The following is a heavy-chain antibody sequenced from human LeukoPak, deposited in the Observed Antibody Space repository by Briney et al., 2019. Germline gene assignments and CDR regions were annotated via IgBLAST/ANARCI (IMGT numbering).Heavy chain of an antibody. CDR2: IIPIFGTA. D-gene: IGHD5-18*01. V-gene: IGHV1-69*06. CDR1: GYTFTSYA. J-gene: IGHJ6*03. Sequence: GASVKVSCKASGYTFTSYAISWVRQAPGQGLEWMGGIIPIFGTANYAQKFQGRVTITADKSTSTAYMELSSLRSEDTAVYYCARGPVVGQLWSWDYYYMDVWGKGTTVTVSS. CDR3: ARGPVVGQLWSWDYYYMDV.